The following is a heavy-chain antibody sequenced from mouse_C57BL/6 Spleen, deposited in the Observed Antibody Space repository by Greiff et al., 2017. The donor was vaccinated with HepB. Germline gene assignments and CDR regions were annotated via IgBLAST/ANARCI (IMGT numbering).Heavy chain of an antibody. J-gene: IGHJ3*01. V-gene: IGHV1-82*01. CDR3: AQTAQVFAY. Sequence: VQLQQSGPELVKPGASVKISCKASGYAFSSSWMNWVKQRPGKGLEWIGRIYPGDGDTNYNGKFKGKATLTADKYSSTAYMQLSSLTSEDSAVYFCAQTAQVFAYWGQGTLVTVSA. D-gene: IGHD3-2*02. CDR1: GYAFSSSW. CDR2: IYPGDGDT.